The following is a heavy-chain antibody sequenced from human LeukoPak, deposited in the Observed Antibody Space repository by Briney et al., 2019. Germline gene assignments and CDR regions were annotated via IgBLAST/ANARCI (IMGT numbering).Heavy chain of an antibody. CDR2: INPKSGAT. J-gene: IGHJ6*03. CDR3: AREPQWLTYSYWYYMDV. V-gene: IGHV1-2*02. Sequence: ASVKVSCKASGYTFTGYYMHWVRQAPGQGLQWMGWINPKSGATNYAVEFQGRVTMTRYTSMSTAYLELSRLTSDGTAIYYCAREPQWLTYSYWYYMDVWGKGTTVTVSS. CDR1: GYTFTGYY. D-gene: IGHD6-19*01.